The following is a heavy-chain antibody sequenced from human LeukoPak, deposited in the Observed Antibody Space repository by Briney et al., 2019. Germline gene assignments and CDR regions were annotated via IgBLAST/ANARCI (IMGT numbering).Heavy chain of an antibody. CDR3: ARGLGLVVPAASQNIPSTFDY. V-gene: IGHV6-1*01. Sequence: QTLSLTCAISGDSVSSNSAAWNWIRQSPSRGLEWLGRTYYRSKWYNDYAVSVKSRITINPDTSKNQFSLKLSSVTAADTAVYYCARGLGLVVPAASQNIPSTFDYWGQGTLVTVSS. D-gene: IGHD2-2*01. CDR1: GDSVSSNSAA. J-gene: IGHJ4*02. CDR2: TYYRSKWYN.